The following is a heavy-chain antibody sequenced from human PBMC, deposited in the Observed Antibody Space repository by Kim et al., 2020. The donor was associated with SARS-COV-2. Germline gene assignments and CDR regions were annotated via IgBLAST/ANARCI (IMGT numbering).Heavy chain of an antibody. J-gene: IGHJ4*02. V-gene: IGHV1-69*06. Sequence: SVKVSCKASGDTFNTYGISWVRQAPGQGLEWLGGMIPIFGTSRYAQKFQGRVTMTADKFTSTAYMDLSSLRSEDTAVYYGATTVFGGSNSRYYFDFWGQGTLVTVSS. CDR3: ATTVFGGSNSRYYFDF. CDR1: GDTFNTYG. CDR2: MIPIFGTS. D-gene: IGHD3-3*01.